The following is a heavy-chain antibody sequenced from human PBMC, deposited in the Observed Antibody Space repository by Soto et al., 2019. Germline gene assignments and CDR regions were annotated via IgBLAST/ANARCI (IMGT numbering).Heavy chain of an antibody. CDR1: GFTFSSYS. V-gene: IGHV3-21*01. Sequence: EVQLVESGGGLVKPGGSLRLSCAASGFTFSSYSMNWVRQAPGKGLEWVSSISSSSSYIYYADSVKGRFTISRDNAKNSLYLQMNSLRAEDTAVYYCARAPPSAYCGGDCYYYYGMDVWGQGTTVTVSS. D-gene: IGHD2-21*02. CDR2: ISSSSSYI. J-gene: IGHJ6*02. CDR3: ARAPPSAYCGGDCYYYYGMDV.